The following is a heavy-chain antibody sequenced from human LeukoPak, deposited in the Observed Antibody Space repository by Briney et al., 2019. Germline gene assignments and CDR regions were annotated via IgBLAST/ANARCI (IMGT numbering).Heavy chain of an antibody. Sequence: PGTSLRLSCAASGFTFSSYVMHWVRQAPGKGLEWVTVISYDATNENYVDSVKGRFTISRDNSKNTLYLQMNSLRPEDTAVYYCARDPRSSGYFFDYWGQGTLVTISS. CDR3: ARDPRSSGYFFDY. CDR2: ISYDATNE. V-gene: IGHV3-30*04. CDR1: GFTFSSYV. D-gene: IGHD3-22*01. J-gene: IGHJ4*02.